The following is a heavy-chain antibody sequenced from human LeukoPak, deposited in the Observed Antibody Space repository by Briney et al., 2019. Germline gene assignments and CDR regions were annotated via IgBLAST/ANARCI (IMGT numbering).Heavy chain of an antibody. D-gene: IGHD1-26*01. Sequence: SETLSLTCSVSGGSIRSHYWNWIRQPPGKGLEWLGHIYYTGSTYYNPPLKSRVTISVDTSKNQFSLRPSSVTAADTAVYYCARERWEGGSFVMGFDYWGQGALVTVSS. V-gene: IGHV4-59*11. CDR3: ARERWEGGSFVMGFDY. J-gene: IGHJ4*02. CDR1: GGSIRSHY. CDR2: IYYTGST.